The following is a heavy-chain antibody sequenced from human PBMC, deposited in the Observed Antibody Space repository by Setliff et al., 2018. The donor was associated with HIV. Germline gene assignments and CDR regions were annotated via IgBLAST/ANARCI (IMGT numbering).Heavy chain of an antibody. Sequence: GGSLRLSCAASGFTFRSCGMHWVRQAPGKGLEWVAFIQFDGSDKYYADSVKGRFTISRDNSNNTLYLQMNSLRTEDTAMYYCVKGGSVAGRYYAYMYVWGKGTTVTVSS. CDR2: IQFDGSDK. CDR1: GFTFRSCG. CDR3: VKGGSVAGRYYAYMYV. D-gene: IGHD6-19*01. V-gene: IGHV3-30*02. J-gene: IGHJ6*03.